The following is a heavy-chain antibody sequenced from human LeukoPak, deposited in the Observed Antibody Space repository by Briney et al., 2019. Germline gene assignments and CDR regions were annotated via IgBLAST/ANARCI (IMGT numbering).Heavy chain of an antibody. CDR3: ARAFNGYYFDF. CDR2: INPSSGGA. J-gene: IGHJ4*02. V-gene: IGHV1-2*02. Sequence: ASVKVSCKASGYTFIGHYIHWVRQAPGQGLEWTGWINPSSGGANYAQKSQGRVTMTRGTSTSTAFMELSSLRSDDTAVYYCARAFNGYYFDFWGQGTQVTVSS. CDR1: GYTFIGHY.